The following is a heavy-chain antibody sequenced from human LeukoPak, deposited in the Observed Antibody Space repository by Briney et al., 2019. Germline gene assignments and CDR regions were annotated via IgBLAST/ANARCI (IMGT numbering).Heavy chain of an antibody. D-gene: IGHD3-10*01. CDR2: ISSSSSYI. CDR3: ARDPITMVRGVIITHKYFDY. V-gene: IGHV3-21*01. CDR1: GFTFSSYA. Sequence: PGGSLRLSCAASGFTFSSYAMNWVRQAPGKGLEWVSSISSSSSYIYYADSVKGRFTTSRDNAKNSLYLQMNSLRAEDTAVYYCARDPITMVRGVIITHKYFDYWGQGTLVTVSS. J-gene: IGHJ4*02.